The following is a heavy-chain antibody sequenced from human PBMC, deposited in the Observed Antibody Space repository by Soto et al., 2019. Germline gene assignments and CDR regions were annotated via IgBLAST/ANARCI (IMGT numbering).Heavy chain of an antibody. J-gene: IGHJ5*02. CDR3: TRVHYYDSSGYYWPWFDP. V-gene: IGHV3-49*03. CDR2: IRSKAYGGTT. Sequence: GGSLRLSCTASGFTFGDYAMSWFRQAPGKGLEWVGFIRSKAYGGTTEYAASVKGRFTISRDDSKSIAYLQMNSLKTEDTAVYYCTRVHYYDSSGYYWPWFDPWGQGTLVTVSS. CDR1: GFTFGDYA. D-gene: IGHD3-22*01.